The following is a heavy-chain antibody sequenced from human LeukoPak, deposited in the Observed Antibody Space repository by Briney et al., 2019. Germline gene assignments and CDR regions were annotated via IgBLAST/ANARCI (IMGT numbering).Heavy chain of an antibody. CDR1: GFTFSTYS. CDR3: ARRVGIAAAGNFDY. D-gene: IGHD6-13*01. V-gene: IGHV3-21*01. CDR2: ISSNNRYI. Sequence: GSLRLSCAASGFTFSTYSMNWVRQAPGKGLEWVSSISSNNRYIYYADSVKGRFTISRDNAKNSLYLQMNSLRAEDTAMYYCARRVGIAAAGNFDYWGQGTLVTVSS. J-gene: IGHJ4*02.